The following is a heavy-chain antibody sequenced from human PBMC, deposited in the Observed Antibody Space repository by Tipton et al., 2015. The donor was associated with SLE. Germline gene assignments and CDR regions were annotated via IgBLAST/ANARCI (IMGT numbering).Heavy chain of an antibody. V-gene: IGHV4-39*07. D-gene: IGHD6-13*01. CDR2: IYYSGST. J-gene: IGHJ3*02. CDR3: ASYGGSSWGDAFDI. Sequence: LSLTCTVSGGSISSSSYYWGWIRQPPGKGLEWIGSIYYSGSTYYNPSLKSRVTISVDTSKNQFSLKLSSVTAADTAVYYCASYGGSSWGDAFDIWGQGTMVTVSS. CDR1: GGSISSSSYY.